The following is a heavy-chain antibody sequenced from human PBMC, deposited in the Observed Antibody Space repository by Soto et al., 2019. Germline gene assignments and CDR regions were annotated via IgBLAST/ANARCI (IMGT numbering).Heavy chain of an antibody. J-gene: IGHJ5*02. D-gene: IGHD3-3*01. V-gene: IGHV4-31*03. Sequence: SVTLSLTCTVSGGSISSGGYYWSWIRQHPGKGLEWIGYIYYSGSTYYNPSLKSRVTISVDTSKNQFSLKLSSVTAADTAVYYCARSGKDENNWFDPWGQGTLVTVSS. CDR1: GGSISSGGYY. CDR2: IYYSGST. CDR3: ARSGKDENNWFDP.